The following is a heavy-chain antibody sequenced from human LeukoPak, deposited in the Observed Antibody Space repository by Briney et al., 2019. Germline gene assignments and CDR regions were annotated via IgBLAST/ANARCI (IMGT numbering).Heavy chain of an antibody. CDR2: ISSSSSYI. CDR1: GFTFSSYE. D-gene: IGHD6-19*01. J-gene: IGHJ6*03. Sequence: GGSLRLSCAASGFTFSSYEMNWVRQAPGKGLEWVSYISSSSSYIYYADSVKGRFTISRDNAKNSLYLQMNSLRAEDTAVYYCARSRSGWYGGQYYYYMDVWGKGTTVTISS. CDR3: ARSRSGWYGGQYYYYMDV. V-gene: IGHV3-21*05.